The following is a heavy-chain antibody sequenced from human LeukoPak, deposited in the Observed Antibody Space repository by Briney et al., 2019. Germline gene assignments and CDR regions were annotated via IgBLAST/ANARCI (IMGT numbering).Heavy chain of an antibody. CDR2: ISYDGSTK. CDR3: AIDCSGGSCPFDY. Sequence: GGSLRLSCAASGFTFSGYAMHWVRQAPGKGLEWVSLISYDGSTKYYADSVKGRFTISRDNSKNTLYLQMNSLRAEDTAMYYCAIDCSGGSCPFDYWGQGTLVTVSS. J-gene: IGHJ4*02. V-gene: IGHV3-30-3*01. CDR1: GFTFSGYA. D-gene: IGHD2-15*01.